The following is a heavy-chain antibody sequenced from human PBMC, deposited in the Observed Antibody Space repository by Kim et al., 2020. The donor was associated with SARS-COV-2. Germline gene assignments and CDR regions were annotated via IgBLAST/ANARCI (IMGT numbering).Heavy chain of an antibody. D-gene: IGHD2-15*01. CDR1: GFTFSSYE. V-gene: IGHV3-48*03. CDR3: ASYCSGGSCYDY. Sequence: GGSLRLSCAASGFTFSSYEMNWVRQAPGKGLEWVSYISSSGSTIYYADSVKGRFTISRDNAKNSLYLQMNSLRAEDTAVYYCASYCSGGSCYDYWGQGTLVTVSS. CDR2: ISSSGSTI. J-gene: IGHJ4*02.